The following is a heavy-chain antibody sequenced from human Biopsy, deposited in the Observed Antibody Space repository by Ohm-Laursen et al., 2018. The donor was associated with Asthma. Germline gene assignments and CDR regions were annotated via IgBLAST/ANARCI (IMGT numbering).Heavy chain of an antibody. CDR2: ISNDGKNE. J-gene: IGHJ6*02. V-gene: IGHV3-30*04. Sequence: SLRLSCAASGFTFHNYVMHWVRQAPGKGLEWVAVISNDGKNEYYGDSVKGRFTISRDKSKSTLYLQLSSLRAEDTAVYFCAREPIKATYFYGMDVWGQGTTVTVSS. D-gene: IGHD3-9*01. CDR1: GFTFHNYV. CDR3: AREPIKATYFYGMDV.